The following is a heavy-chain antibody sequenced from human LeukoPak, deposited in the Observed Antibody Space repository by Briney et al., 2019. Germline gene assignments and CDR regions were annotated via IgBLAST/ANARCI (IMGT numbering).Heavy chain of an antibody. D-gene: IGHD4-17*01. CDR1: GGSFTSYF. CDR2: IYATGST. Sequence: SETLSLTCTVSGGSFTSYFWSWMRQPTGEGLEWIGHIYATGSTDYNPSLKSRVAMSIDTSKNQFSLKLSSVTAADTAVYYCARCDFGLRCNWFDPWGQGILVTVSS. CDR3: ARCDFGLRCNWFDP. J-gene: IGHJ5*02. V-gene: IGHV4-4*07.